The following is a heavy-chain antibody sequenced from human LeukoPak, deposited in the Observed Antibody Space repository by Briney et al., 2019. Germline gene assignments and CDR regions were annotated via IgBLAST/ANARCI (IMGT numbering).Heavy chain of an antibody. V-gene: IGHV3-33*01. D-gene: IGHD3-10*01. CDR2: IWHDGSHK. Sequence: GRSLRLSCAASGFAFNTYAMHWVRQAPGQGLEWVALIWHDGSHKFYSNSVRGQFTISRDNSKNTVSLQMNNLRPEDTAVYYCASEIFGSGNYPDFWGQGTLVTVSS. CDR1: GFAFNTYA. CDR3: ASEIFGSGNYPDF. J-gene: IGHJ4*02.